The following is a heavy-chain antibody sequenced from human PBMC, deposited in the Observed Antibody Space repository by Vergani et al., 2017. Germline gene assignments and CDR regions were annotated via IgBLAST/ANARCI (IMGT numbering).Heavy chain of an antibody. J-gene: IGHJ2*01. D-gene: IGHD2-2*01. CDR3: AKDLYCSSTSCYSGWYFDL. V-gene: IGHV3-23*01. CDR1: GFTFSSYA. Sequence: EVQLLESGGGLVQPGGSPRLSCAASGFTFSSYAMSWVRQAPGKGLEWVSVISGSGGSTYYADSVKGRFTISRDNSKNTLYLQMNSLRAEDTAVYYCAKDLYCSSTSCYSGWYFDLWGRGTLVTVSS. CDR2: ISGSGGST.